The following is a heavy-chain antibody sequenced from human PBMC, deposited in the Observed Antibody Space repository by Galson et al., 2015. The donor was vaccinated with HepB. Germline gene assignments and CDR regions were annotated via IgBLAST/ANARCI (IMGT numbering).Heavy chain of an antibody. D-gene: IGHD4-17*01. V-gene: IGHV5-51*01. J-gene: IGHJ5*02. Sequence: SGAEVKEPGESLKISCKGSGYSFTNYWIGWVRQMPGKGLEWMGIVYPGDSDTRYSPSFQGQVTISADKSISTAYLQWSSLKASDTAMYYCARSMTTGYNWFDPWGQGTLVTVSS. CDR3: ARSMTTGYNWFDP. CDR2: VYPGDSDT. CDR1: GYSFTNYW.